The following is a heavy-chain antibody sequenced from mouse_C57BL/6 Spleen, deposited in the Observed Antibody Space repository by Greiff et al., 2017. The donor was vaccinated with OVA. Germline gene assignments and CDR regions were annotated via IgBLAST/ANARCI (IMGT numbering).Heavy chain of an antibody. V-gene: IGHV1-76*01. D-gene: IGHD2-4*01. J-gene: IGHJ4*01. Sequence: QVQLQQSGAELVRPGASVKLSCKASGYTFTDYYINWVKQRPGQGLEWIARIYPGSGNTYYNEKFKGKATLTAEKSSSTAYMQLSSLTSEDSAVYFCARLNYDYDYYAMDYWGQGTSVTVSS. CDR1: GYTFTDYY. CDR2: IYPGSGNT. CDR3: ARLNYDYDYYAMDY.